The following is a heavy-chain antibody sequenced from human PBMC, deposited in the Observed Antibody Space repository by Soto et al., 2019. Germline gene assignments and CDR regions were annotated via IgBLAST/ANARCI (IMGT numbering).Heavy chain of an antibody. Sequence: EVQVVESGGGLVQPGGSLRLSCEASGFTFSSYWMTWVRQAPGKGLEWVANIKQDGSEKYYVDSVKGRFTISRDNAKNSLYLQMTSLRAEDTAVYSCARAGSNYFASGSYLTYYMDVWGKGTTVTVSS. CDR2: IKQDGSEK. CDR3: ARAGSNYFASGSYLTYYMDV. CDR1: GFTFSSYW. V-gene: IGHV3-7*01. J-gene: IGHJ6*03. D-gene: IGHD3-10*01.